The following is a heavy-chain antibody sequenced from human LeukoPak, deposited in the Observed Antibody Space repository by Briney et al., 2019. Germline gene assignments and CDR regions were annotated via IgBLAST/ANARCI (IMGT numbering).Heavy chain of an antibody. J-gene: IGHJ4*02. CDR3: AKDLLFTMVPGVIPCYFDY. V-gene: IGHV3-23*01. CDR1: GFTFSSYA. CDR2: ISGSGGST. D-gene: IGHD3-10*01. Sequence: GGSLRLSCAASGFTFSSYAMSWVRQAPGKGLEWVSAISGSGGSTYYADSVKGRFTISRDNSKNTVYLQMNSLRAEDPAVYYCAKDLLFTMVPGVIPCYFDYWGQGTLVTVSS.